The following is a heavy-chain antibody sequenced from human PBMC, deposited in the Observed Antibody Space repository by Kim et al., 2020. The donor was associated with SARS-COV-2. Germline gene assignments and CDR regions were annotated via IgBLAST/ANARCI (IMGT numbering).Heavy chain of an antibody. CDR3: ARAPITMIVVVGAFDI. Sequence: SETLSLTCTVSGGSISSGGYYWSWIHQHPGKGLEWIGYIYYSGSTYYNPSLKSRVTISVDTSKNQFSLKLSSVTAADTAVYYCARAPITMIVVVGAFDIWGQGTMVTVSS. CDR1: GGSISSGGYY. CDR2: IYYSGST. V-gene: IGHV4-31*03. D-gene: IGHD3-22*01. J-gene: IGHJ3*02.